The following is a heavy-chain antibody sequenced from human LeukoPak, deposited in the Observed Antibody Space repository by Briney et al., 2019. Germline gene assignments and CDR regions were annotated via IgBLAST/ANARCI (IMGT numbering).Heavy chain of an antibody. V-gene: IGHV4-34*01. CDR1: GGSFSGYY. Sequence: PSETLSLTCAVYGGSFSGYYWSWIRQPPGKGLEWIGEINHSGSTNYNPSLKSRVTISVDTSKNQFSLKLSSVTAADTAVYYCARVESLVTITIANYYYYYYMDVWGKGTTVTISS. CDR3: ARVESLVTITIANYYYYYYMDV. CDR2: INHSGST. J-gene: IGHJ6*03. D-gene: IGHD3-9*01.